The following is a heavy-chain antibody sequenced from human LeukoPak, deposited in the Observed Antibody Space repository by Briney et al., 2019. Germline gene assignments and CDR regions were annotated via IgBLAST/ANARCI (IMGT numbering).Heavy chain of an antibody. V-gene: IGHV4-34*01. D-gene: IGHD2-2*01. CDR3: ARRGVVPAASFDY. J-gene: IGHJ4*02. Sequence: SETLSLTCAVYGGSFSGYYWSWIRQPPGKGLEWIGETNHSGSTNYNPSLKSRVTISVDTSKNQFSLKLSSMTAADTAVYYCARRGVVPAASFDYWGQGTLVTVSS. CDR2: TNHSGST. CDR1: GGSFSGYY.